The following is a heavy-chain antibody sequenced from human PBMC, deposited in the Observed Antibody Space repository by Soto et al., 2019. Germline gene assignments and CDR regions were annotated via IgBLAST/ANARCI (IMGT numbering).Heavy chain of an antibody. CDR3: AKDAVSGDGVWLLDS. J-gene: IGHJ5*02. D-gene: IGHD4-17*01. V-gene: IGHV3-23*01. CDR1: GFTFRSYA. CDR2: LLRSGSST. Sequence: GGLSLSCAASGFTFRSYAMSWARQAPGKGLEWVSSLLRSGSSTYYADSVKGRFTISSDISANSLYLQMDSLRAEDTAVYYCAKDAVSGDGVWLLDSWGQGTVVTVSS.